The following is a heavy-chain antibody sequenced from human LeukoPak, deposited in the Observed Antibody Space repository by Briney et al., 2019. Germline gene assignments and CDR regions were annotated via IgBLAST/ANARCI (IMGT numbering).Heavy chain of an antibody. CDR3: ARGVTKFSWFDP. CDR2: IYTSGCT. D-gene: IGHD3-10*02. CDR1: GGSISSYY. Sequence: SETLSLTCTVSGGSISSYYWSWIRQPAGNGLEWIGRIYTSGCTNYNTSLRSRVTTSVDTSTTQFSLKLSSVTAADTAVYYCARGVTKFSWFDPWGQGTLVTVSS. V-gene: IGHV4-4*07. J-gene: IGHJ5*02.